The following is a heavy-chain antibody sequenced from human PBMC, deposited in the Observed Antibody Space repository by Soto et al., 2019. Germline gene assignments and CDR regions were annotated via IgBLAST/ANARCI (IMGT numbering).Heavy chain of an antibody. CDR1: GFTFSSYW. D-gene: IGHD3-9*01. CDR2: IKQDGSEK. CDR3: ARAIGYYDILTGYYRYFDF. Sequence: PGGSLRLSCAASGFTFSSYWMSWVRQAPGKGLEWVANIKQDGSEKYYVDSVKGRFTISRDNAKNSLYLQMNSLRAEDTAVYYCARAIGYYDILTGYYRYFDFWRQGTLVTVS. J-gene: IGHJ4*02. V-gene: IGHV3-7*01.